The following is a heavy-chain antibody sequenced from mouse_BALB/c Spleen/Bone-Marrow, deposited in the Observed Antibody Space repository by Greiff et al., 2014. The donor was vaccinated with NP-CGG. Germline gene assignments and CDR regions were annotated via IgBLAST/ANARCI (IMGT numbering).Heavy chain of an antibody. J-gene: IGHJ3*01. CDR2: IDPSDSYT. CDR1: GYTFTSYW. CDR3: TRRDTTLERAWFAY. V-gene: IGHV1S127*01. D-gene: IGHD1-1*01. Sequence: QVQLKQSGAELVKPGASVKMSCKASGYTFTSYWMHWVKQRPGQGLEWIGTIDPSDSYTSYNQKFKGKATLTVDTSSSTAYMQLSSLTSEDSAVYYCTRRDTTLERAWFAYWGQGTLVTVSA.